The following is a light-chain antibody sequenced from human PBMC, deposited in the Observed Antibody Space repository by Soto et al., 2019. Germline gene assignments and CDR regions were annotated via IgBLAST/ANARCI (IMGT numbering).Light chain of an antibody. CDR2: DAS. V-gene: IGKV3-11*01. CDR3: QQRSSWLT. CDR1: QSVSFY. Sequence: IVLTQSPATLSLSPGERATLSCRASQSVSFYVAWYQHKPGQAPRLLINDASNRVSGIPARFSGSGSGTDFTLTISSLEPEDFAVYFCQQRSSWLTFGGGTKVDIK. J-gene: IGKJ4*01.